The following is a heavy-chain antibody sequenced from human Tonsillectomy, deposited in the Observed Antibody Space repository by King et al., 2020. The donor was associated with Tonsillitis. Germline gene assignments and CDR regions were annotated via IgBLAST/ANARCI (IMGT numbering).Heavy chain of an antibody. V-gene: IGHV5-10-1*01. D-gene: IGHD4-11*01. CDR3: ARHAGEGNYDWLSCFDP. CDR2: IDPADSLS. J-gene: IGHJ5*02. Sequence: QLVQSGAEVKQAGESLRISCKASGYNFAASWISWVRQMPGKGLEWVGRIDPADSLSTYSSPFEGHVSISVDKSISTTYLEWTSLKASDTAMYYCARHAGEGNYDWLSCFDPGGQGTRTTVTS. CDR1: GYNFAASW.